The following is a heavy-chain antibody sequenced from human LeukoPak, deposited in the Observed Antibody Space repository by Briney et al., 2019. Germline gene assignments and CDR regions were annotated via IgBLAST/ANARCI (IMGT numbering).Heavy chain of an antibody. D-gene: IGHD3-10*01. CDR1: GFTFSTYI. CDR2: IGTSTSYI. V-gene: IGHV3-21*01. Sequence: GGSLRLSCAASGFTFSTYIMNWVRQTPGKGLEWVSSIGTSTSYIYYADSVKGRFTISRDISKNTLYLQMNSLRAEDTAVYYCAKDRVFELWFEEASPYYFDYWGQGTLVTVSS. J-gene: IGHJ4*02. CDR3: AKDRVFELWFEEASPYYFDY.